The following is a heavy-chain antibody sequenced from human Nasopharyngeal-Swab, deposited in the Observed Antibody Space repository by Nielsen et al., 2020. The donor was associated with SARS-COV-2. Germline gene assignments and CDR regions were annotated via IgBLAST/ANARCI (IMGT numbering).Heavy chain of an antibody. CDR1: GYTFTSYA. V-gene: IGHV1-3*01. J-gene: IGHJ4*02. Sequence: ASVKVSCKASGYTFTSYAMHWVRQAPGQRLEWMGWINAGNGNTKYSQKFQGRVTITRDTSASTAYMELSSLRSDDTAVYYCARPDSSSSVFDYWGQGTLVTVSS. CDR3: ARPDSSSSVFDY. CDR2: INAGNGNT. D-gene: IGHD6-6*01.